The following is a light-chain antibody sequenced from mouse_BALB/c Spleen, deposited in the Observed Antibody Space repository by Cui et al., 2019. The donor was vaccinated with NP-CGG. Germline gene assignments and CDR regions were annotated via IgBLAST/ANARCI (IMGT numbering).Light chain of an antibody. V-gene: IGLV1*01. CDR2: GTN. J-gene: IGLJ1*01. CDR1: IGAVTTSNY. Sequence: QAVVTQESPLTTSPGETVTLTCRSSIGAVTTSNYANWVQEKPDHLFTGLIGGTNNRAPGVPARFSGSLIGDKAALTITGAQTEDKTIYFCALWYSNHWVFGGGTKLTVL. CDR3: ALWYSNHWV.